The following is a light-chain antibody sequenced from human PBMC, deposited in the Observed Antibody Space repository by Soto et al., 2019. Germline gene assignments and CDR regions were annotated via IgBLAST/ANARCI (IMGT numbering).Light chain of an antibody. Sequence: QSALTQPASGSGSPGQSITISCTGTSSDVGSYNLVSWYQQHPGKAPKLMIYEGSKRPSGVSNRFSGSKSGNTASLTISGLQAEEEADYYCSSYAGSSTVLFGGWTKLTVL. J-gene: IGLJ2*01. CDR3: SSYAGSSTVL. CDR2: EGS. V-gene: IGLV2-23*01. CDR1: SSDVGSYNL.